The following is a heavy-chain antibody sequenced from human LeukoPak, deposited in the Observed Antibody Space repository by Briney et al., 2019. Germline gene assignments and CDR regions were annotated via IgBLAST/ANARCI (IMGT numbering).Heavy chain of an antibody. CDR1: GGSISSSSYY. D-gene: IGHD1-26*01. J-gene: IGHJ4*02. CDR2: IYHSGST. Sequence: SETLSLTCTVSGGSISSSSYYWGWIRQPPGKGLEWIGSIYHSGSTYYNPSLKSRVTISVDTSKNQFSLKLSSVTAADTAVYYCARDAASGSYPQSWGQGTLVTVSS. V-gene: IGHV4-39*07. CDR3: ARDAASGSYPQS.